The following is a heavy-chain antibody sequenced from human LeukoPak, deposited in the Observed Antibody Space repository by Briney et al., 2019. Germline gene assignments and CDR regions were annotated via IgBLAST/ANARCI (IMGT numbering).Heavy chain of an antibody. V-gene: IGHV4-61*08. CDR2: IYYSGST. CDR3: ARADCSGGSCYRWFDP. D-gene: IGHD2-15*01. CDR1: GGSISSGGYS. J-gene: IGHJ5*02. Sequence: PSETLSLTCAVSGGSISSGGYSWSWIRQPPGKGLEWIGYIYYSGSTNYNPSLKSRVTISVDTSKNQFSLKLSSVTAADTAVYYCARADCSGGSCYRWFDPWGQGTLVTVSS.